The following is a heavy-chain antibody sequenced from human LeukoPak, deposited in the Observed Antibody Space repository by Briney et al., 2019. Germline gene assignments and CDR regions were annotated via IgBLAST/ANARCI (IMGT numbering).Heavy chain of an antibody. CDR1: GFTFSSYA. D-gene: IGHD3-22*01. V-gene: IGHV3-23*01. CDR2: ISGSGGST. CDR3: AKDTPVAYYYDSSGYPGDV. J-gene: IGHJ6*04. Sequence: PGGSLGLSCAASGFTFSSYAMSWVRQAPGKGLEWVSAISGSGGSTYYADSVKGRFTISRDNSKNTLYLQMNSLRAEDTAVYYCAKDTPVAYYYDSSGYPGDVWGKGTTVTVSS.